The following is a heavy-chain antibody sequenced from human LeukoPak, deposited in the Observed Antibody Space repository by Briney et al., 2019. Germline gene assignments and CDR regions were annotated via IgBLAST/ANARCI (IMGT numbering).Heavy chain of an antibody. J-gene: IGHJ4*02. Sequence: ASVKVSCKESGYTFTSYYMHWVRQAPGQGLEWMGIINPSGGSTSYAQKFQGRVTMTRDTSTSTLYTELSNLRSEDTAVYYCARGTTGGFDYWGQGTLITVSS. CDR1: GYTFTSYY. CDR3: ARGTTGGFDY. V-gene: IGHV1-46*01. CDR2: INPSGGST. D-gene: IGHD1-7*01.